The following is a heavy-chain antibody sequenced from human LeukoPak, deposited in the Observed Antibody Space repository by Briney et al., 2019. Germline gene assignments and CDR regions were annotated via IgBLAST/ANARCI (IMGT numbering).Heavy chain of an antibody. D-gene: IGHD2-15*01. CDR2: INPNSGGT. V-gene: IGHV1-2*02. CDR1: GYTFTGYY. J-gene: IGHJ5*02. CDR3: AREESCSGGSCYGWFDP. Sequence: GASVKVSCKASGYTFTGYYMHWVRQAPGQGLEWMGWINPNSGGTNYAQKFQGRVTMTRDTSISTAYMELSRLRSDDTAVYYCAREESCSGGSCYGWFDPWGQGTLVTVSS.